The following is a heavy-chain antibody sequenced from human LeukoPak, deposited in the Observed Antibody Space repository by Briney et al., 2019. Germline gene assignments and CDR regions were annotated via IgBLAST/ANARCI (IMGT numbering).Heavy chain of an antibody. V-gene: IGHV3-23*01. CDR1: GFTFSSYA. J-gene: IGHJ4*02. Sequence: PGGSLRLSCAASGFTFSSYAMSWVRQAPGKGLEWVSAISGSGGSTYYADSVKGRFTISRDNAKNSLYLQMNSPRAEDTAVYYCARVERSLAAAGRGYFDYWGQGTLVTVSS. D-gene: IGHD6-13*01. CDR3: ARVERSLAAAGRGYFDY. CDR2: ISGSGGST.